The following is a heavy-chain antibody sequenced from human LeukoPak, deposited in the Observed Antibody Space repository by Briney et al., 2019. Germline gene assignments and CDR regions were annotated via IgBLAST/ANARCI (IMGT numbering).Heavy chain of an antibody. J-gene: IGHJ5*02. V-gene: IGHV4-31*03. CDR3: ARGYCTSSSCFARHWFDP. CDR2: IYYSGNT. CDR1: GGSISSGGYY. Sequence: SETLSLTCTVSGGSISSGGYYWSWIRQHPGTGLEWIGYIYYSGNTYYNPSLKSRVTISVDTSKNQFSLKLSSVTAADTAVYYCARGYCTSSSCFARHWFDPWGQGTLVTVSS. D-gene: IGHD2-2*01.